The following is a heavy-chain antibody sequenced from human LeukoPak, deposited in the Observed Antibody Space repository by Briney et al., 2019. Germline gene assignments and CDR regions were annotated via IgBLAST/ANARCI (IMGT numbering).Heavy chain of an antibody. Sequence: GGSLRLSCAASGFTFSSYAMSWVRQAPGKGLEWVSAISGSGGSTYYADSVKGRFTISRDNSKDTLYLQMNSLRAEDTAVYYCAKEGYCSSTSCYAGGLDYWGQGTLVTVSS. D-gene: IGHD2-2*01. CDR1: GFTFSSYA. V-gene: IGHV3-23*01. CDR3: AKEGYCSSTSCYAGGLDY. J-gene: IGHJ4*02. CDR2: ISGSGGST.